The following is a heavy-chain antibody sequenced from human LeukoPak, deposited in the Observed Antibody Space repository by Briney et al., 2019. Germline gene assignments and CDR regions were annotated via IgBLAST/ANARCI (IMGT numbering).Heavy chain of an antibody. J-gene: IGHJ3*01. CDR3: ARGSSRGPRDAFDF. CDR2: ISPSGGST. CDR1: GYTFTSYY. D-gene: IGHD2-15*01. V-gene: IGHV1-46*01. Sequence: ASVKVSCKASGYTFTSYYVHWVRQAPGQGLEWMGIISPSGGSTSYAQKFQGRVTMTRDMSTSTVYMELSSLISEDTAVYYCARGSSRGPRDAFDFWGQGTMVTLSS.